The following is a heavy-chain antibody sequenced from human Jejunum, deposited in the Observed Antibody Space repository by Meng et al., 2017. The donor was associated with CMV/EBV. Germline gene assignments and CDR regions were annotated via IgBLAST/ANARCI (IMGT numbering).Heavy chain of an antibody. D-gene: IGHD3-10*01. Sequence: CAFYVGSFSGYYGSWIRQPPEKGLEWIGEINHSGSTNYNPSLKSRVTISVDTSKTQFSLKLSSVTAADTAVYFCARGPRGWWFDPWGQGSRVTVSS. CDR3: ARGPRGWWFDP. J-gene: IGHJ5*02. CDR2: INHSGST. CDR1: VGSFSGYY. V-gene: IGHV4-34*01.